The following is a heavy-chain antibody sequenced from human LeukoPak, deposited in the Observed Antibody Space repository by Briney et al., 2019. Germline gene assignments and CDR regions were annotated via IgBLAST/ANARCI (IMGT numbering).Heavy chain of an antibody. D-gene: IGHD1-26*01. V-gene: IGHV3-23*01. CDR3: ATLSGSYGDAFDI. CDR2: ISGSGGST. J-gene: IGHJ3*02. Sequence: GGSLRLSCAASGFTFSSYAMSWVRQAPGKGLEWVSAISGSGGSTYYADSVKARFTISRDNSKNTLYLKMNSLRAEDTAVYYCATLSGSYGDAFDIWGQGTMVTVSS. CDR1: GFTFSSYA.